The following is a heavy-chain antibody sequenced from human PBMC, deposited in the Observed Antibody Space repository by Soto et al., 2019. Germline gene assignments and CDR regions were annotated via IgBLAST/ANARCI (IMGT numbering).Heavy chain of an antibody. CDR1: GDTFSFYT. CDR3: ATSYGSGYRAFDY. CDR2: INPILSRS. Sequence: QVQLVQSGAEVKKTGSSVKVSCKSSGDTFSFYTINWVRQAPGLGLEWVGRINPILSRSNYAQKFQGRVTMTADKSTNTAYMERRSLRSEDTAMYYCATSYGSGYRAFDYWGQGALVTVSS. J-gene: IGHJ4*02. D-gene: IGHD3-10*01. V-gene: IGHV1-69*02.